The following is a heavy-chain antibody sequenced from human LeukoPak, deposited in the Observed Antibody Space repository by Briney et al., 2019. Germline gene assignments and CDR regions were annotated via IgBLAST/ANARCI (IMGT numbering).Heavy chain of an antibody. CDR1: GGSISSGGYS. D-gene: IGHD4-23*01. J-gene: IGHJ3*02. CDR2: IYYSGST. V-gene: IGHV4-30-4*07. CDR3: ARAPPSYGGTNAFDI. Sequence: PSETLSLTCAVSGGSISSGGYSWSWIRQPPGKGLEWIGYIYYSGSTYYNPSLKSRVTISVDTSKNQFSLKLSSVTAADPAVYYCARAPPSYGGTNAFDIWGQGTMVTVSS.